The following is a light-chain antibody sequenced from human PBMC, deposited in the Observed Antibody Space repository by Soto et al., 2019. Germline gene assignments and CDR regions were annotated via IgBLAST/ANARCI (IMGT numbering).Light chain of an antibody. CDR1: QSISSW. CDR3: QQYYSYPET. V-gene: IGKV1-5*01. J-gene: IGKJ3*01. CDR2: AAS. Sequence: DIQMTQSPSTLPASVGDRVTITCRASQSISSWLAWYQQKPGKAPKLLIYAASTLQSGVPSRFSGSGSGTDFTLTISCLQSEDFATYYCQQYYSYPETFGPGTKVDIK.